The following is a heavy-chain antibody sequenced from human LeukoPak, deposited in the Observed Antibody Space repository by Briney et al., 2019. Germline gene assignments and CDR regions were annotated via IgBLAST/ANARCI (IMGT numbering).Heavy chain of an antibody. CDR3: AGAPYGDNGYTAEVADY. CDR1: GFTFSGSA. V-gene: IGHV3-73*01. J-gene: IGHJ4*02. CDR2: IRSKANSYAT. Sequence: GGSLRLSCAASGFTFSGSAMHWVRQASGKGLEWVGRIRSKANSYATAYAASVKGRFTISRDDSKNTAYLQMNSLKAEDTAVYYCAGAPYGDNGYTAEVADYWGQGTLVTVSS. D-gene: IGHD4/OR15-4a*01.